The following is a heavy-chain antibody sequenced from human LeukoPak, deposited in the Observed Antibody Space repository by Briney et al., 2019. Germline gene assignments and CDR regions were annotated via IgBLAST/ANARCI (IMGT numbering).Heavy chain of an antibody. CDR1: GFTFSSYA. D-gene: IGHD6-13*01. J-gene: IGHJ6*02. CDR2: ISGSGGST. V-gene: IGHV3-23*01. Sequence: PGGSLRLSCAASGFTFSSYAMSWVRQAPGKGLEWVSAISGSGGSTYYADSVKGRFTISRDNSKNTLYLQMNSLRAEDTAVYYCAKSGNWKEAAAGNPYYYGMDVWGQGTTVTVSS. CDR3: AKSGNWKEAAAGNPYYYGMDV.